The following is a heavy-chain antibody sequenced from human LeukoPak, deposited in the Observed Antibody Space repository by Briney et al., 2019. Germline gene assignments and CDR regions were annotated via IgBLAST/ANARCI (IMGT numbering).Heavy chain of an antibody. CDR3: ARDIASRRFDY. CDR2: IWYDGSTK. Sequence: GGSLRLSCAASGFTFRNHGMHWVRQAPGKGLEWVAVIWYDGSTKYYADSVQGRFTISRDNSRNTLSLQMDSLRAEDTAVYYCARDIASRRFDYWGRESWSPSPQ. CDR1: GFTFRNHG. D-gene: IGHD6-6*01. J-gene: IGHJ4*02. V-gene: IGHV3-33*01.